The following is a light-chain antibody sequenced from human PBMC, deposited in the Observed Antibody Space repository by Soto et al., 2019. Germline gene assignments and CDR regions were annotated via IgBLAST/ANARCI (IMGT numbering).Light chain of an antibody. Sequence: QSALTQPPSASGSPGQSVTISCTGTSSDIGGYKYVSWYQQHPGKAPKLMIYEVSKRPSGVPDRFSGSKSGNTASLTVSGLNTEDEADYYCSSYAGRNNVVFGGGTKLTVL. CDR2: EVS. V-gene: IGLV2-8*01. J-gene: IGLJ2*01. CDR3: SSYAGRNNVV. CDR1: SSDIGGYKY.